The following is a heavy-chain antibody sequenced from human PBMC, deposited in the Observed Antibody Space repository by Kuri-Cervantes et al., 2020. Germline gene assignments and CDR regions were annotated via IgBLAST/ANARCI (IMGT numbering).Heavy chain of an antibody. CDR3: TRSRGSGYGY. J-gene: IGHJ4*02. V-gene: IGHV3-9*01. CDR2: ISWNSGSI. CDR1: GFTFDDYA. D-gene: IGHD3-22*01. Sequence: GGSLRLSCAASGFTFDDYAMHWVRQAPGKGLEWVSGISWNSGSIGYADSVKGRFTISRDNAKNSLYLQMNSLRAEDTALYYCTRSRGSGYGYWGQGTLVTVSS.